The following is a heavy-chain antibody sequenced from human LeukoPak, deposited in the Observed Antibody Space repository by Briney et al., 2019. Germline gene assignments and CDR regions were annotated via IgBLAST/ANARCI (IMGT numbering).Heavy chain of an antibody. V-gene: IGHV4-59*01. D-gene: IGHD4-11*01. Sequence: SETLSLTCTVSGGSISTYYWSWIRQPPGKGLEWIGYIYYSGSTNYNPSLKSRVTISVDTSKNQFSLKLSSVTAADTAVYYCARSYDYSNYGYFDYWGQGTLVTVSS. J-gene: IGHJ4*02. CDR1: GGSISTYY. CDR3: ARSYDYSNYGYFDY. CDR2: IYYSGST.